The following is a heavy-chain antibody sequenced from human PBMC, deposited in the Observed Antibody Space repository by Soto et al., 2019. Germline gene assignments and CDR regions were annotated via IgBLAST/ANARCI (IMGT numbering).Heavy chain of an antibody. Sequence: EVQLVESGGGLVKPGGSLRLSCAASGFTFSNAWMRWVRQAPGKGLEWGGRIKSKTDGGTTDYAAPVKGRFTISRDDSKNTLYLQINSLKTEDTAVYYCTHLGGGVWFGGRHAFDIWGQGTMVTVSS. CDR3: THLGGGVWFGGRHAFDI. D-gene: IGHD3-10*01. J-gene: IGHJ3*02. CDR1: GFTFSNAW. CDR2: IKSKTDGGTT. V-gene: IGHV3-15*01.